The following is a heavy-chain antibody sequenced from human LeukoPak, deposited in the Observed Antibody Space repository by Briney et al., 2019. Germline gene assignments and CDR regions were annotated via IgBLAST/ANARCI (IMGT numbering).Heavy chain of an antibody. CDR1: GGTFSSYA. J-gene: IGHJ4*02. CDR3: ARGYSYFDY. Sequence: GASVKVSCKASGGTFSSYAISWVRQAPGQGLEWMGRILPILGIANYAQKFQGRVTITADKSTSTAYMELSSLRSEDTAVYYCARGYSYFDYWGQGTLVTVSS. V-gene: IGHV1-69*04. CDR2: ILPILGIA. D-gene: IGHD1-1*01.